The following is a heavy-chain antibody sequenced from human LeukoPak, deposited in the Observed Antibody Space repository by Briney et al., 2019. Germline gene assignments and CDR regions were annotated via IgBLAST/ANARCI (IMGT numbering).Heavy chain of an antibody. Sequence: SSETLSLTCAVYGGSFSGYYWSWIRQPPGKGLEWIGEINHSGSTNYNPSLKSRVTISVDTSKNQFSLKLSSVTAADTAVYYCARGPYGKLDYWGQGTLVTVSS. D-gene: IGHD4-17*01. CDR1: GGSFSGYY. CDR3: ARGPYGKLDY. V-gene: IGHV4-34*01. J-gene: IGHJ4*02. CDR2: INHSGST.